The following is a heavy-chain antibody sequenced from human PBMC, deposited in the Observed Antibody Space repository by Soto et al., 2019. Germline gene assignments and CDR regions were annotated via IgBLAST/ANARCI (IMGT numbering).Heavy chain of an antibody. CDR2: IIPIFGTA. J-gene: IGHJ6*02. Sequence: ASVKVSCKASGGTFSSYAISWVRQAPGQGLEWMGGIIPIFGTANYAQKFQGRVTITADESTSTAYMELSSLRSEDTAVYYCARERGHCTNGVCYSDYYYGMDVWGQGTTVTVYS. CDR1: GGTFSSYA. CDR3: ARERGHCTNGVCYSDYYYGMDV. D-gene: IGHD2-8*01. V-gene: IGHV1-69*13.